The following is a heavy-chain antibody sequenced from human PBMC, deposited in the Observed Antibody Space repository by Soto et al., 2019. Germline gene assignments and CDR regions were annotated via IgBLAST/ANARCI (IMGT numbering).Heavy chain of an antibody. J-gene: IGHJ4*02. D-gene: IGHD5-18*01. CDR1: GFTFSSFP. V-gene: IGHV3-23*01. CDR3: AGPGYSSQDY. Sequence: EVQLLESGGGLVQPGGSLRLSCTASGFTFSSFPLSWGRQAPGMGLEWVSAISGSGDGTDYADSVKGRFTISRDNSKNTLYLQMNSLRAEDTAIYYCAGPGYSSQDYWGQGALVTVSS. CDR2: ISGSGDGT.